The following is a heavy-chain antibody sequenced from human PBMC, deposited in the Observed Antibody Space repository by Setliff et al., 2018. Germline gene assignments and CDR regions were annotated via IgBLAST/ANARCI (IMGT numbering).Heavy chain of an antibody. CDR2: IIPIFGTA. CDR3: ARATYYYDSSGYFLDAFDI. J-gene: IGHJ3*02. V-gene: IGHV1-69*05. D-gene: IGHD3-22*01. Sequence: SVKVSCKASGGTFSSYAISWVRQAPGQGLEWMGGIIPIFGTANYAQKFQGRVTIATDESTSTAYMELSSLRSEDTAVYYCARATYYYDSSGYFLDAFDICGQGTMVTVSS. CDR1: GGTFSSYA.